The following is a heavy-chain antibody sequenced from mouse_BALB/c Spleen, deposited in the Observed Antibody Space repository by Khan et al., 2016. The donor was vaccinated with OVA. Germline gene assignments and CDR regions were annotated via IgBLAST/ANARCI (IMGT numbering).Heavy chain of an antibody. CDR2: INTYTGEP. V-gene: IGHV9-3-1*01. CDR3: ARSNGNYWFAY. D-gene: IGHD2-1*01. J-gene: IGHJ3*01. CDR1: GYTLTNYG. Sequence: QIQLVQSGPELKKPGETVKISCKASGYTLTNYGMNWVKQAPGKGLKWMGWINTYTGEPTYAEDFKGRIALSLETYASTAYLQINNLKKEDTATYFCARSNGNYWFAYWGQGTLVTVSA.